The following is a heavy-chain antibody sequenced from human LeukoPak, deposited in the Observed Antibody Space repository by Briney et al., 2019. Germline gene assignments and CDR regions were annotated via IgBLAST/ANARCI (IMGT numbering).Heavy chain of an antibody. CDR3: VRAAYCGSGCYHYFDY. V-gene: IGHV4-59*01. CDR1: GGSISSYC. J-gene: IGHJ4*02. CDR2: ISYSGST. D-gene: IGHD2-21*02. Sequence: SETLSLTCTVSGGSISSYCWNWIRQPPGKGLEWIGYISYSGSTNYKSSLKSRVTISVDTSKNQFSLKLSSVTAADTAVYYCVRAAYCGSGCYHYFDYWGQGTLVTVSS.